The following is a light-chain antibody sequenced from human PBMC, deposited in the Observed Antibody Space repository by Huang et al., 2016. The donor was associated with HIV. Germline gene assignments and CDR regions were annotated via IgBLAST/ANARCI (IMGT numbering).Light chain of an antibody. J-gene: IGKJ2*01. V-gene: IGKV1-9*01. CDR3: QQLSGYPPVYT. Sequence: IQLSQPPSSLSASVGDRVTITCRASQDITTYLARHQQQPGKAPNLLIFAASTLQGGVPSRISGSGSGTDVTLTISSLQPEEDATDYCQQLSGYPPVYTFGQGTQLEIK. CDR1: QDITTY. CDR2: AAS.